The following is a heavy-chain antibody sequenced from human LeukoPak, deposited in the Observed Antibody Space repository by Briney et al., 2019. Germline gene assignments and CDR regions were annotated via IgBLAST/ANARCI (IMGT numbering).Heavy chain of an antibody. CDR1: GGSISSSSYY. V-gene: IGHV4-39*07. D-gene: IGHD6-19*01. Sequence: SETLSLTCTVSGGSISSSSYYWGWIRQPPGKGLEWIGSIYHSGSTYYNPSLKSRVTISVDTSKNQFSLKLSSVTAADTAVYYCASLGAVAGSDYWGQGTLVTVSS. CDR3: ASLGAVAGSDY. J-gene: IGHJ4*02. CDR2: IYHSGST.